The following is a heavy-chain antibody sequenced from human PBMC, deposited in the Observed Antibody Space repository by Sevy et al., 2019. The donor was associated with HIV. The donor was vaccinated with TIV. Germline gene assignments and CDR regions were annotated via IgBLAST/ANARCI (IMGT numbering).Heavy chain of an antibody. Sequence: WGSLRLSCAASGFTFSSYAMHWVRQAPGKGLEWVAVISYDGSNKYYADSVKGRFTISRDNSKNTLYLQMNSLGAEDTAVYYCARDSTMVRAIFDYWGQGTLVTVSS. CDR3: ARDSTMVRAIFDY. D-gene: IGHD3-10*01. CDR2: ISYDGSNK. V-gene: IGHV3-30-3*01. J-gene: IGHJ4*02. CDR1: GFTFSSYA.